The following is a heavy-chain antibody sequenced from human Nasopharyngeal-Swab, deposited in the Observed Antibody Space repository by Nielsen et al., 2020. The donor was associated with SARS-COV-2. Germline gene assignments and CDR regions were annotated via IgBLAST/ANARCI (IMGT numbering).Heavy chain of an antibody. CDR2: IDPIDSHT. CDR3: ARQGTFMDV. V-gene: IGHV5-10-1*01. D-gene: IGHD2/OR15-2a*01. Sequence: RQMPGKGLEWMGRIDPIDSHTNYRPSFEGHVTMSVDKYSSTAYLQWSSLKASDTAIYYCARQGTFMDVWGTGTTVTVSS. J-gene: IGHJ6*03.